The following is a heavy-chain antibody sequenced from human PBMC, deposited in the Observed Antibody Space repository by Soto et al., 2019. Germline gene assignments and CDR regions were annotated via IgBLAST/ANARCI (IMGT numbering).Heavy chain of an antibody. V-gene: IGHV4-34*01. D-gene: IGHD4-17*01. CDR1: GGSFSGYY. Sequence: SETLSLTCAVYGGSFSGYYWSWIRQPPGKGLEWIGEINHSGSTNYNPSLKSRVTISVDTSKNQFSLKLSSVTAADTAVYYCARGGGRGLRWYFYWGQGTLVTVSS. CDR3: ARGGGRGLRWYFY. J-gene: IGHJ4*02. CDR2: INHSGST.